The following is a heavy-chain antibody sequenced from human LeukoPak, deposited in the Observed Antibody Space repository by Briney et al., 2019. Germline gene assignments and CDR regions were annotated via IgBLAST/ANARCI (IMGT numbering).Heavy chain of an antibody. J-gene: IGHJ4*02. Sequence: PGGSLRLSCAASGFTFSSYWMSWVRQAPGKGLEWVANIKQDGSEKYYVDSVKGRFTISRDNAKNSLYLQMNSLRAEDTAVYYCAREGNYYGSGSYYYFDYWGQGTLVTVSS. V-gene: IGHV3-7*03. CDR3: AREGNYYGSGSYYYFDY. D-gene: IGHD3-10*01. CDR1: GFTFSSYW. CDR2: IKQDGSEK.